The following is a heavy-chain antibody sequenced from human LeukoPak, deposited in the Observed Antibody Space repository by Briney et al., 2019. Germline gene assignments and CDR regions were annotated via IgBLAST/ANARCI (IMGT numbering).Heavy chain of an antibody. CDR3: ASSYMTTVNY. D-gene: IGHD4-17*01. J-gene: IGHJ4*02. CDR2: ISSSSSYI. Sequence: GGSLRLSCAASGFTFSSYSMSWVRQAPGKGLEWVSSISSSSSYIYYADSVKGRFTISRDNAKNSLYLQMNSLRAEDTAVYYCASSYMTTVNYWGQGTLVTVSS. V-gene: IGHV3-21*01. CDR1: GFTFSSYS.